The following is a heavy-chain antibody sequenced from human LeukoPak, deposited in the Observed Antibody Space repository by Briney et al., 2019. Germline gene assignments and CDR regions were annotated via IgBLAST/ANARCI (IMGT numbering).Heavy chain of an antibody. CDR3: ARGNYYGSGVFDY. D-gene: IGHD3-10*01. V-gene: IGHV4-4*07. CDR2: IYISGST. J-gene: IGHJ4*02. Sequence: PSETLSLTCTVSGGSISSYYWNWVRQPAGKGLEWIGRIYISGSTNYNPSLRSRVTMSVDTSNNQFSLKLTSVPAADTAVYYCARGNYYGSGVFDYWGQGTLLTISS. CDR1: GGSISSYY.